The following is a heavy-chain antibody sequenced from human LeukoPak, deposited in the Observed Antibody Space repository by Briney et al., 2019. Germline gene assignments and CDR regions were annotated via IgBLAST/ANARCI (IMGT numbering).Heavy chain of an antibody. Sequence: SETLSLTCTVSGGSISSGGYYWRWLRQHPGKGLEWIGYIYYSGSTYYNPSLKSRVTISVDTSKNQFSLKLSSVTAADTAVYYCATMVRGVNPSPDAFDICGQGTMVTVSS. V-gene: IGHV4-31*03. CDR2: IYYSGST. D-gene: IGHD3-10*01. CDR3: ATMVRGVNPSPDAFDI. J-gene: IGHJ3*02. CDR1: GGSISSGGYY.